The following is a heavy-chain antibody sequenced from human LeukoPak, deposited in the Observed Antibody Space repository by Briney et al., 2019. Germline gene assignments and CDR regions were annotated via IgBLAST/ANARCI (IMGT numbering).Heavy chain of an antibody. J-gene: IGHJ4*02. V-gene: IGHV1-46*01. CDR3: ARGETTVTTSTPPVDY. CDR2: ISPSGGST. D-gene: IGHD4-17*01. CDR1: GYAFTSNY. Sequence: ASVKVSCKAFGYAFTSNYMHWVRQAPGQGPEWMGVISPSGGSTSYAQKFQGRVTMTRDTSTSTVYMELSSLRSEDTAVYYCARGETTVTTSTPPVDYWGQGTLVTVSS.